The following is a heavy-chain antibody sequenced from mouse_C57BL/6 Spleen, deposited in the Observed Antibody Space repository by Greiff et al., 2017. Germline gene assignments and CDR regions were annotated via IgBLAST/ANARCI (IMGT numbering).Heavy chain of an antibody. J-gene: IGHJ4*01. Sequence: EVHLVESGGGLVKPGGSLKLSCAASGFTFSDYGMHWVRQAPEKGLEWVAYISSGSSTIYYADTVKGRFTISRDNAKNTLFLQMTSLRSEDTAMYYCATLDLLFYAMDYWGQGTSVTVSS. CDR3: ATLDLLFYAMDY. CDR1: GFTFSDYG. V-gene: IGHV5-17*01. D-gene: IGHD2-1*01. CDR2: ISSGSSTI.